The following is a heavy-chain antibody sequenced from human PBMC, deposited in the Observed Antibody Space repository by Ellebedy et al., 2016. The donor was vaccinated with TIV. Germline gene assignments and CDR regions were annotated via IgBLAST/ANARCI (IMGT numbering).Heavy chain of an antibody. Sequence: AASVKVSCKASGGTFSSYAISWVRQAPGQGLEWMGGIIPIFGTANYAQKFQGRVTITADESTSTAYMELSSLRSEDTAVYYCARDGSSSWPAGYYNGMDVWGQGTTVTVSS. CDR2: IIPIFGTA. CDR3: ARDGSSSWPAGYYNGMDV. CDR1: GGTFSSYA. V-gene: IGHV1-69*13. J-gene: IGHJ6*02. D-gene: IGHD6-13*01.